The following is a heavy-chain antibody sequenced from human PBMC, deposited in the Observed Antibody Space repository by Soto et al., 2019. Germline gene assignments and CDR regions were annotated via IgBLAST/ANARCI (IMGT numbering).Heavy chain of an antibody. CDR3: ARQVQYFDGLLYEDYYSPMDV. CDR1: GCSISSSSYY. Sequence: LSLTCTVSGCSISSSSYYWGWIRQPPGKGLEWIGSIYYSGGTYYNPSLKNRVTISLDTSKNQFSLKLSSVTAADTAVYYCARQVQYFDGLLYEDYYSPMDVWGKGTTVTVSS. V-gene: IGHV4-39*01. J-gene: IGHJ6*03. D-gene: IGHD3-9*01. CDR2: IYYSGGT.